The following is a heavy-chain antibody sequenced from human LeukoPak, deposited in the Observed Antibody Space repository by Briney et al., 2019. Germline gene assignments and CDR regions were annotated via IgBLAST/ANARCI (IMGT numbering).Heavy chain of an antibody. CDR1: GGSIRSYF. D-gene: IGHD3-10*01. J-gene: IGHJ4*02. CDR2: IHYTGNT. Sequence: SETLSLTCSVSGGSIRSYFWSWIRQPPGKGLEWIGYIHYTGNTNYNPSLKSRVTMSLDTSKKQSSLKMTSVTAADTAVYYCAKVVGWPLYYFDYWGQGTLVTVSS. V-gene: IGHV4-59*12. CDR3: AKVVGWPLYYFDY.